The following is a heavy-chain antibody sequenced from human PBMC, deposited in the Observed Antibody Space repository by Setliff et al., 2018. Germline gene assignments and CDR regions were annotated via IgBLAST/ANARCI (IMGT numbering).Heavy chain of an antibody. CDR1: GYIFNSYG. CDR3: ARLVRYCTKTTCQTLSGAEV. Sequence: ASVKVSCKASGYIFNSYGISWVRQAPGQGLEWLGWISPYSGNTYSIEKLHGRFTLTTDTSTSTAYMELRSLQSDDTAVYYCARLVRYCTKTTCQTLSGAEVWGQGTLVTVSS. D-gene: IGHD2-8*01. J-gene: IGHJ4*02. V-gene: IGHV1-18*01. CDR2: ISPYSGNT.